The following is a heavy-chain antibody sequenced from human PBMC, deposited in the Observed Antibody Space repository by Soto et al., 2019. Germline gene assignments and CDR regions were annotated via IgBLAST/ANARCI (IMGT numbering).Heavy chain of an antibody. D-gene: IGHD3-10*01. J-gene: IGHJ4*02. CDR1: GYTFTGYY. CDR3: ARDSARNYYYGSGSYPY. Sequence: ASVKVSCKASGYTFTGYYMHWVRQAPGQGLEWMGWINPNSGGTNYAQKFQGRVTMTRDTSISTAYMELSRLRSDDTAVYYCARDSARNYYYGSGSYPYWGQGTLVTVSS. CDR2: INPNSGGT. V-gene: IGHV1-2*02.